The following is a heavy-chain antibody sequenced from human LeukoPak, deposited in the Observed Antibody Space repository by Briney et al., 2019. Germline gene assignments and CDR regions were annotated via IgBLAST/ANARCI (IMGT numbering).Heavy chain of an antibody. CDR1: GLTFSSYA. J-gene: IGHJ4*02. Sequence: GGSLRLSCAASGLTFSSYAMSWVRQAPGKGLEWVSAISGSGGSTYYADSVKGRFTISRDNSKNTLYLQMNRLRAEDTAVYYCAKDRYDILTGYFDYWGQGTLVTVSS. V-gene: IGHV3-23*01. D-gene: IGHD3-9*01. CDR3: AKDRYDILTGYFDY. CDR2: ISGSGGST.